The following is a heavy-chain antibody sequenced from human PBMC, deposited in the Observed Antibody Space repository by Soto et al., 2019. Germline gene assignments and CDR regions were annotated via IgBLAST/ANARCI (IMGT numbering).Heavy chain of an antibody. J-gene: IGHJ6*02. V-gene: IGHV1-18*01. D-gene: IGHD3-16*01. Sequence: ASVKVYCKASGYTFSSYGISWVRQAPGQGLEWMGWISAYNGNTNYAQKLQGRVTITADESTSTAYMELSSLRSEDTAVYYCAQCLLGVNYYYGMDVWGQGTTVTVSS. CDR1: GYTFSSYG. CDR2: ISAYNGNT. CDR3: AQCLLGVNYYYGMDV.